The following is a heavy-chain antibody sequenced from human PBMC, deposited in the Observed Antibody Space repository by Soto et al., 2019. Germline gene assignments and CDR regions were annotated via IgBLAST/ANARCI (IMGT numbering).Heavy chain of an antibody. CDR1: GGSVSSRSYY. CDR3: ARVLTTVTTMIVWFDP. J-gene: IGHJ5*02. CDR2: IYYSGST. D-gene: IGHD4-17*01. V-gene: IGHV4-61*01. Sequence: PSETLSLTCTVSGGSVSSRSYYWSWIRQPPGKGLEWIGYIYYSGSTNYNPSLKSRVTISVDTSKNQFSLKLSSVTAADTAVYYCARVLTTVTTMIVWFDPWGQGTLVTVSS.